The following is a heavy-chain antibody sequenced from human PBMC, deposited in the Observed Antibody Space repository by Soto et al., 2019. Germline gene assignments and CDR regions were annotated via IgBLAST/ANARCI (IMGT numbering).Heavy chain of an antibody. CDR3: ARDLGHILGDIVVVPAAIIYSFDY. V-gene: IGHV3-21*01. D-gene: IGHD2-2*01. Sequence: PGVSLRLSCAASGFTFSSYSMNWVRQAPGKGLEWVSSISSSSSYIYYADSVKGRFTISRDNAKNSLYLQMNSLRAEDTAVYYCARDLGHILGDIVVVPAAIIYSFDYWCQGTLVTVSS. J-gene: IGHJ4*02. CDR1: GFTFSSYS. CDR2: ISSSSSYI.